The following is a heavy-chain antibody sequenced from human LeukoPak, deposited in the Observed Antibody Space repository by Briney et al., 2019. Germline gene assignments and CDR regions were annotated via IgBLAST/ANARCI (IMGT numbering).Heavy chain of an antibody. Sequence: GGSLRLSCAASGFTFVSYNMNWVRQAPGKGLEWVAYISSSSSLIYYAGSVKGRFTVSRDSVKRSLYLQMNSLRAEDTAVYYCAKDLAVPDKGLGYWGQGTLVTVSS. D-gene: IGHD1-1*01. CDR2: ISSSSSLI. CDR3: AKDLAVPDKGLGY. J-gene: IGHJ4*02. CDR1: GFTFVSYN. V-gene: IGHV3-48*01.